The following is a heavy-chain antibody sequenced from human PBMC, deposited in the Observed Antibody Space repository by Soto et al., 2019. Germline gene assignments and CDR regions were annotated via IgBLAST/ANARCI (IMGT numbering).Heavy chain of an antibody. J-gene: IGHJ6*02. V-gene: IGHV1-69*13. D-gene: IGHD5-18*01. CDR2: IIPIFGTA. CDR1: GGTFSSYA. CDR3: ARGEVDTAMVFGYYYYGMDV. Sequence: SVKVSCKASGGTFSSYAISWVRQAPGQGLEWMGGIIPIFGTANYAQKFQGRVTITADESTSTAYMELRSLRSEDTAVYYCARGEVDTAMVFGYYYYGMDVWGQGTTVTLSS.